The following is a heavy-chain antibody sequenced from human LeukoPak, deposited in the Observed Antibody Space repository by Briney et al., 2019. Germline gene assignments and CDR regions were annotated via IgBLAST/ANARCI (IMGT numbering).Heavy chain of an antibody. CDR3: AGDSVGVDY. CDR2: IYYSGTT. V-gene: IGHV4-59*01. Sequence: SETLSLTCTVAGGSISTYYWNWIRQPPGKGLEWIGYIYYSGTTCYNPSLKSRVTISVDTSKKQFSLKLSSVTAADTAVYYCAGDSVGVDYWGRGTLVTVSS. D-gene: IGHD2-2*01. CDR1: GGSISTYY. J-gene: IGHJ4*02.